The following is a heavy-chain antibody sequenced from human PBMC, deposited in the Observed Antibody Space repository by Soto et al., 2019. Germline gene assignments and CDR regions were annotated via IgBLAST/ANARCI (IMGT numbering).Heavy chain of an antibody. J-gene: IGHJ4*02. CDR1: GYSISSTNW. CDR2: IYYSGSA. Sequence: SSETLSLTCAVSGYSISSTNWWGWIRQPPGKGLEWIGYIYYSGSAYYNPSLNSRVTLSVDTSKNQFSLKLRSVTAVDTAVYYCARINSYGARFLTDWGQGIPVTVS. D-gene: IGHD3-16*01. CDR3: ARINSYGARFLTD. V-gene: IGHV4-28*01.